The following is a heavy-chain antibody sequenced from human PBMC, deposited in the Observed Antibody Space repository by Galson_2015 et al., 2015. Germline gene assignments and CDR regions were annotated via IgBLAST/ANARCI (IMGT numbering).Heavy chain of an antibody. CDR1: GFTFSNYA. D-gene: IGHD3-10*01. J-gene: IGHJ4*02. CDR3: AKGFYGSGSYYTFDF. Sequence: SLRLSCAASGFTFSNYAMSWVRQAPGKGLEWVSAISGSGVSTYYVDSVKGWFTISRDNSKNTLYLQMNSLRAEDTAVYYCAKGFYGSGSYYTFDFWGQGTLVSVSS. CDR2: ISGSGVST. V-gene: IGHV3-23*01.